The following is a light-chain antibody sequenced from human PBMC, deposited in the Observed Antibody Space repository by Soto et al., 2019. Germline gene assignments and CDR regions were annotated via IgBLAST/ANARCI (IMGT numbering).Light chain of an antibody. Sequence: QSALTQPRSVSGSPGQSVTISCTGTSSDVGGYNYVSWYQQHPGKAPKLMIYDVSKRPSGVPDRFSGSKSGNTASLTISGLQDECEADYYCCSDAGSSYVFGTGTKLTVL. CDR2: DVS. CDR3: CSDAGSSYV. V-gene: IGLV2-11*01. CDR1: SSDVGGYNY. J-gene: IGLJ1*01.